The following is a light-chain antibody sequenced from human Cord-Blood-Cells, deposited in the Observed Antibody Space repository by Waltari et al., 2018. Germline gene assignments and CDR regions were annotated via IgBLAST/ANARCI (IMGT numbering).Light chain of an antibody. J-gene: IGKJ3*01. CDR3: QQYDKT. V-gene: IGKV1-33*01. Sequence: DIQMTQSPSSLSASVGERVTITCQASKDISNYLNWYQQKPGKAPKLLIYDASNLETGVPSRFSGSGSGTDFTFTISSLQPEDIATYYCQQYDKTFGPGTKVDIK. CDR1: KDISNY. CDR2: DAS.